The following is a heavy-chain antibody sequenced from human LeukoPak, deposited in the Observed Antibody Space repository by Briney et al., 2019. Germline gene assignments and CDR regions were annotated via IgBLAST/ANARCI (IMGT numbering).Heavy chain of an antibody. Sequence: RGSLRLSCAASGFTFSSYAMSCVRQAPGKGLEWVSAISGSGGSTYYADSVKGRFTISRDNSKNTLYLQMNSLRAEDTAVYYCARAGYYYDSSSYYSFDSWGQGTLVTVSS. J-gene: IGHJ4*02. CDR3: ARAGYYYDSSSYYSFDS. CDR2: ISGSGGST. CDR1: GFTFSSYA. D-gene: IGHD3-22*01. V-gene: IGHV3-23*01.